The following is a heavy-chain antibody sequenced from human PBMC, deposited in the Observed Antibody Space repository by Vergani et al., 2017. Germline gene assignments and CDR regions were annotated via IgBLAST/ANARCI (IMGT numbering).Heavy chain of an antibody. Sequence: VQLGESGGGVVQPGRSLRLSCSASGFSFNSYWMHWVRQVPGKGLLWVSRIKSDGSITAYADSVKGRFTISRDNAQNTLYLQMNSLRVEDTGVYYCARARCIETCYMSNWLDSWGQGTLVTVSS. D-gene: IGHD3-9*01. CDR1: GFSFNSYW. V-gene: IGHV3-74*03. J-gene: IGHJ5*01. CDR2: IKSDGSIT. CDR3: ARARCIETCYMSNWLDS.